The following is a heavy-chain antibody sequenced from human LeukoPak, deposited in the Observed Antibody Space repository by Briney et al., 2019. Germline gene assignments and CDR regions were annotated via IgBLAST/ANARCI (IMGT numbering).Heavy chain of an antibody. D-gene: IGHD6-19*01. CDR3: ARSVASGWYMGTLDY. V-gene: IGHV3-30-3*01. Sequence: PGRSLRLSCAACGFTFSTYAMHGVRQAPGKGLEGVAVISYDGFNKYYADSVKGRFTISRDNSKNTVYLQMNSLRAEDTAVYYCARSVASGWYMGTLDYWGQGTLVTVSS. J-gene: IGHJ4*02. CDR1: GFTFSTYA. CDR2: ISYDGFNK.